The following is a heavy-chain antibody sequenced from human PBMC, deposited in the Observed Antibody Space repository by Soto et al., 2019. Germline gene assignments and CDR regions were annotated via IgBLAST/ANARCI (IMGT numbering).Heavy chain of an antibody. CDR3: ARDSGWGVAGRNDRGY. D-gene: IGHD6-19*01. V-gene: IGHV1-8*01. Sequence: QVQLVQSGAEVKKPGASVKVSCKASGYTFTSYDINWVRQATGQGLEWMGWMNPNSGNTGNAQKFQGRVTMTRNTSIRTAYMELSSLRSDDTAVYYCARDSGWGVAGRNDRGYWGQGTLVTVSS. CDR1: GYTFTSYD. J-gene: IGHJ4*02. CDR2: MNPNSGNT.